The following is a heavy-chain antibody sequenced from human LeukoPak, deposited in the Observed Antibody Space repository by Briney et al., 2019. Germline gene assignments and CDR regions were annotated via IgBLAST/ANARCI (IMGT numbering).Heavy chain of an antibody. J-gene: IGHJ3*02. Sequence: GASVKVSCKASGGTFSSYAISWVRQAPGQGLEWTGGIIPIFGTANYAQKFQGRVTITTDESTSTAYMELSSLRSEDTAVYYCARDGYSSSSALLDAFDIWGQGTMVTVSS. D-gene: IGHD6-6*01. CDR1: GGTFSSYA. CDR3: ARDGYSSSSALLDAFDI. V-gene: IGHV1-69*05. CDR2: IIPIFGTA.